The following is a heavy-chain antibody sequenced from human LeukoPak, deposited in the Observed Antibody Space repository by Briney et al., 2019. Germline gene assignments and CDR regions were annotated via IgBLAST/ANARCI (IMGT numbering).Heavy chain of an antibody. Sequence: SETLSLTCTVSGGSISSSSYYWGWIRQPPEKGLEWIGSIYYSGSTYYNPSLKSRVTISVDTSNNQFSLRLSSVTAADTAMYYCAREDSSGWYSNPWGQGTLVTVSS. D-gene: IGHD6-19*01. V-gene: IGHV4-39*07. CDR3: AREDSSGWYSNP. CDR1: GGSISSSSYY. CDR2: IYYSGST. J-gene: IGHJ5*02.